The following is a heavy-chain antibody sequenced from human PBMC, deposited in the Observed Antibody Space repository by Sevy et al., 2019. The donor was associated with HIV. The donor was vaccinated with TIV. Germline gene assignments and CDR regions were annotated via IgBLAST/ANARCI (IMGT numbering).Heavy chain of an antibody. V-gene: IGHV3-30*18. D-gene: IGHD6-13*01. CDR3: AKEVAADPYYYYGMDV. J-gene: IGHJ6*02. Sequence: GGSLRLSCAASGFTFSSYGMHWVRQAPGKGLEWVAVISYDGSNKYYADSMKGRFTISRDNSKNTLYLQMNSLRAEDTAVYYCAKEVAADPYYYYGMDVWGQGTTVTVSS. CDR1: GFTFSSYG. CDR2: ISYDGSNK.